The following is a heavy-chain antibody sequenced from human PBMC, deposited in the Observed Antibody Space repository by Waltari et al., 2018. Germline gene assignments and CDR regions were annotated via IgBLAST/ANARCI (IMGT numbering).Heavy chain of an antibody. Sequence: LQESGSGLVKPSQTLSLTCAVSGDSISSGGYTWNWIRQPPGKGLEWIGYIFHNGSTYYNPSLKSRVTISLDTSKNQFSLMVSSVTAADTAVYFCARGKGWFDSWGPGILVTVSS. CDR3: ARGKGWFDS. V-gene: IGHV4-30-2*01. CDR2: IFHNGST. CDR1: GDSISSGGYT. J-gene: IGHJ5*01.